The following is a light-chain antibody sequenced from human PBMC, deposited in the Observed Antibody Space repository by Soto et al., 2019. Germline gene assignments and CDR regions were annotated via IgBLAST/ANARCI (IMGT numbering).Light chain of an antibody. J-gene: IGKJ1*01. CDR1: QGLVHSAGNTY. Sequence: DVVMTQSPLSLPVTIGQPASISCRSSQGLVHSAGNTYLNWFQQRPGQSPRRLIDKVSNRNPGVPDRFSGSGSGTDFTLKISRVEAEDVGVYYCTQGTHWPLTFGQGTKVEIK. CDR2: KVS. CDR3: TQGTHWPLT. V-gene: IGKV2-30*02.